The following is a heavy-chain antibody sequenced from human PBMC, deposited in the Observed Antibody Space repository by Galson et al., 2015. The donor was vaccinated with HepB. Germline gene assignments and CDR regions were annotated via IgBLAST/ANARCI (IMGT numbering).Heavy chain of an antibody. CDR2: ISSSSSYI. V-gene: IGHV3-21*01. D-gene: IGHD3-9*01. CDR1: GFTFSSYS. J-gene: IGHJ6*02. CDR3: ARAGLRYFDWLEGLVFESYYYGMDV. Sequence: SLRLSCAASGFTFSSYSMNWVRQAPGKGLEWVSSISSSSSYIYYADSVKGRFTISRDNAKNSLYLQMNSLRAEDTAVYYCARAGLRYFDWLEGLVFESYYYGMDVWGQGTTVTVSS.